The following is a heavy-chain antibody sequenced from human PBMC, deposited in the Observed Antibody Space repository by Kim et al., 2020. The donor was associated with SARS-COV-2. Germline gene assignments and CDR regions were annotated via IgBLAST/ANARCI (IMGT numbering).Heavy chain of an antibody. CDR1: GGSISSSSYY. CDR2: IYYSGST. Sequence: SETLSLTCTVSGGSISSSSYYWGWIRQPPGKGLEWIGSIYYSGSTYYNPSHKSRVTISVDTSKNQFSLKLSSVTAADTAVYYCAGITMVRGTYQNYYYGMDVWGQGTTVTVSS. J-gene: IGHJ6*02. V-gene: IGHV4-39*01. D-gene: IGHD3-10*01. CDR3: AGITMVRGTYQNYYYGMDV.